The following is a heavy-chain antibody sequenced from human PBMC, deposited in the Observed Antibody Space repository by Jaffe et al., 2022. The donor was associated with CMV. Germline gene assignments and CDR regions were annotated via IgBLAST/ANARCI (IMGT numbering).Heavy chain of an antibody. V-gene: IGHV3-30*18. J-gene: IGHJ6*02. CDR3: AKDGGYYGSGSYYNGDYYYGMDV. CDR1: GFTFSSYG. D-gene: IGHD3-10*01. Sequence: QVQLVESGGGVVQPGRSLRLSCAASGFTFSSYGMHWVRQAPGKGLEWVAVISYDGSNKYYADSVKGRFTISRDNSKNTLYLQMNSLRAEDTAVYYCAKDGGYYGSGSYYNGDYYYGMDVWGQGTTVTVSS. CDR2: ISYDGSNK.